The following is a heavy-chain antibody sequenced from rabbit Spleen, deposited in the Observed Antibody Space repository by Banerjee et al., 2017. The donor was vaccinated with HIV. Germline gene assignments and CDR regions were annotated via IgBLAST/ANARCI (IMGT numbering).Heavy chain of an antibody. V-gene: IGHV1S45*01. J-gene: IGHJ4*01. CDR2: IYTGNDKN. CDR3: TRDDGSGHYIDGYFNL. CDR1: GFSFSRGYD. D-gene: IGHD1-1*01. Sequence: QEQLVESGGGLVNPGASLTLICTASGFSFSRGYDMSWVRQAPGKGLEWIGFIYTGNDKNYYASWAKGRFTISKTSSTTVTLQVTSLTAADTATYFCTRDDGSGHYIDGYFNLWGPGPLVTVS.